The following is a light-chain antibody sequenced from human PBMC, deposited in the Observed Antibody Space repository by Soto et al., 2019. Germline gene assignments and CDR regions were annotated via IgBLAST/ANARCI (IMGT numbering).Light chain of an antibody. V-gene: IGKV3-20*01. Sequence: EVVLTQSPGTLSLSPGERATLSCRASQSVSNNYLAWYQQKPGQSPKLLIFGSSDRATGIPDRFSGSGSGTDFTLTISSLEAEDFSVDYWQQYGSSPPYTFGQGTKLEIK. J-gene: IGKJ2*01. CDR1: QSVSNNY. CDR3: QQYGSSPPYT. CDR2: GSS.